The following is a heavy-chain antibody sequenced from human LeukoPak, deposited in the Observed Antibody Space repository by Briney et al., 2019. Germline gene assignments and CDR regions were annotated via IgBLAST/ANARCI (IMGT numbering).Heavy chain of an antibody. CDR3: AREYCSSTSCYSYFDY. CDR2: ITSSASAI. V-gene: IGHV3-11*01. D-gene: IGHD2-2*02. Sequence: TGGSLRLSCAASGFTFSDYYMSWIRQAPGKGLEWISYITSSASAIYYADSVKGRFTISRENAENSLYLQMNSMRGEDTAVYYCAREYCSSTSCYSYFDYWGQGTLVTVSS. CDR1: GFTFSDYY. J-gene: IGHJ4*02.